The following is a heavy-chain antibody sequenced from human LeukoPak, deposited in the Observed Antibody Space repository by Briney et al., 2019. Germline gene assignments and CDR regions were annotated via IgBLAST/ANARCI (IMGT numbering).Heavy chain of an antibody. J-gene: IGHJ4*02. V-gene: IGHV3-74*01. CDR1: GFTFSSNW. D-gene: IGHD2-8*02. CDR2: INDDGSTT. CDR3: ATFTDGY. Sequence: GGSLRLSCAASGFTFSSNWMHWVRQAPGKGLVWVSRINDDGSTTNYADSVKGRFTISRDNAKNTLYLQMNSLRAEATAVYYCATFTDGYWGQGTLVTVSS.